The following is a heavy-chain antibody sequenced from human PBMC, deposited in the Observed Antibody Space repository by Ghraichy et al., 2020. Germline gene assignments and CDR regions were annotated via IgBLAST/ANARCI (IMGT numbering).Heavy chain of an antibody. CDR1: GYTFTSYG. J-gene: IGHJ6*02. CDR3: ARGLRNYDDMDV. V-gene: IGHV1-18*01. Sequence: ASVKVSCKASGYTFTSYGISWVRQAPGHGLEWMGWIRAYNGNTNYAQKLQGRVTMTTDTSTSTAYMELRSLRSDDTAVYYCARGLRNYDDMDVWGQGTTVTVSS. CDR2: IRAYNGNT.